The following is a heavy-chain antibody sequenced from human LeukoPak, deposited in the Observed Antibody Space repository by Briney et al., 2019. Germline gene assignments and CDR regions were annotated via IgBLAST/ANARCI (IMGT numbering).Heavy chain of an antibody. J-gene: IGHJ5*02. CDR1: GFIFSNAG. D-gene: IGHD2-2*01. CDR3: TRDIVVVPGAMPAYNWFDR. V-gene: IGHV3-15*01. Sequence: PGGSLRLSCAASGFIFSNAGMSWVRQAPGKGLEWVGRIKSKTDGGTTDYAAPVKGRFTISRDDSKNTLYLQMNSLKTEDTAVYYCTRDIVVVPGAMPAYNWFDRWGQGTLVTVSS. CDR2: IKSKTDGGTT.